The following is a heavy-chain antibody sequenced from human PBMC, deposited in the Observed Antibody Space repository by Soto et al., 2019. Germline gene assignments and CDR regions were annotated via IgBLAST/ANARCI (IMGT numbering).Heavy chain of an antibody. V-gene: IGHV3-23*01. CDR2: ISGSGGST. D-gene: IGHD2-2*01. CDR3: AKDPDIVVVPAAIGNNWFDP. CDR1: GFTFSSYA. J-gene: IGHJ5*02. Sequence: ESGGGLVQPGGSLRLSCAASGFTFSSYAMSWVRQAPGKGLEWASAISGSGGSTYYADSVKGRFTISRDNSKNTLYLQMNSLRAEDTAVYYCAKDPDIVVVPAAIGNNWFDPWGQGTLVTVSS.